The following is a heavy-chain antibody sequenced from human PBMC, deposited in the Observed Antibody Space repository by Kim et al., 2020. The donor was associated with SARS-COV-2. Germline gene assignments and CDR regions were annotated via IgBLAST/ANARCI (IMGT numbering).Heavy chain of an antibody. V-gene: IGHV1-69*04. CDR3: AREIVVVVAAHGDYYYYGMDV. D-gene: IGHD2-15*01. CDR1: GGTFSSYA. Sequence: ASVKVSCKASGGTFSSYAISWVRQAPGQGLEWMGRIIPILGIANYAQKFQGRVTITADKSTSTAYMELSSLRSEDTAVYYCAREIVVVVAAHGDYYYYGMDVWGQGTTVTVSS. J-gene: IGHJ6*02. CDR2: IIPILGIA.